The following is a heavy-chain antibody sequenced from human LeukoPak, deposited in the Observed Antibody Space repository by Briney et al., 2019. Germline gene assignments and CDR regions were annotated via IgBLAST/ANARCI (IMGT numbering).Heavy chain of an antibody. D-gene: IGHD3-22*01. CDR2: IYYSGST. Sequence: SETLSLTYTVSGGSISGYYWSWIRQPPGKGLEWIGYIYYSGSTNYNPSLKSRVTISVDTSKNQFSLKLSSVTAADTAVYYCARGGQVYYYDSSGPQFDIWGQGTMVTVSS. CDR3: ARGGQVYYYDSSGPQFDI. J-gene: IGHJ3*02. V-gene: IGHV4-59*01. CDR1: GGSISGYY.